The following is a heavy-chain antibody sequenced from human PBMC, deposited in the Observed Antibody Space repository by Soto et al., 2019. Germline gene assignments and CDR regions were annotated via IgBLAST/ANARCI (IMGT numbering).Heavy chain of an antibody. V-gene: IGHV3-21*01. CDR3: ACRIAVAGQHDY. CDR2: ISSSSSYI. Sequence: PGGSLRLSCAASGFTFSSYSMNWVRQAPGKGLEWVSSISSSSSYIYYADSVKGRFTISRDNAKNSLYLQMNSLRAEDTAVCYCACRIAVAGQHDYWGQGTLVTVSS. D-gene: IGHD6-19*01. CDR1: GFTFSSYS. J-gene: IGHJ4*02.